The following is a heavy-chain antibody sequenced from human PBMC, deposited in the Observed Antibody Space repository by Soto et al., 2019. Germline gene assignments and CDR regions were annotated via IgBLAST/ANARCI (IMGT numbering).Heavy chain of an antibody. D-gene: IGHD3-10*01. CDR1: GDSISRSYW. Sequence: QVQLQESGPGLVKPSGTLSLTCAVSGDSISRSYWWSWVRQFPGKGLEWIGEIYHSGSTIYTPSLHRRVTLSVDKSKNEFSLKMSSVTAADTAVYYCTSKFGQLLADAFDIWGQGTMVTVSS. J-gene: IGHJ3*02. CDR3: TSKFGQLLADAFDI. V-gene: IGHV4-4*02. CDR2: IYHSGST.